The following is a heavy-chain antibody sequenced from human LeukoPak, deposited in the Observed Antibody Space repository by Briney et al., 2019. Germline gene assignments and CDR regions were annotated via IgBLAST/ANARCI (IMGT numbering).Heavy chain of an antibody. CDR1: GGTFSSYA. V-gene: IGHV1-69*01. J-gene: IGHJ3*02. Sequence: SVKVSCKASGGTFSSYAISWVRQAPGQGLEWMGGIIPIFGTANYAQKFQGRVTITADESTSTAYMELSSLRSEDTAVYYCASTEKVVVDAFDIWGQGTMVTVSS. CDR2: IIPIFGTA. CDR3: ASTEKVVVDAFDI. D-gene: IGHD3-22*01.